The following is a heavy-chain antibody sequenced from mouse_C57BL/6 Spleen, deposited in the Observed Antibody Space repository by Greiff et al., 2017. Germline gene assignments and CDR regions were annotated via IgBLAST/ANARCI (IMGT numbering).Heavy chain of an antibody. CDR3: ARGRDYGYAMDY. D-gene: IGHD1-1*01. Sequence: QVQLQQSGAELVKPGASVKMSCKASGYTFTSYWITWVKQRPGQGLEWIGDIYPGSGSTNYNEKFKSKATLAVDTSSSTAYMQLSSLTSEDSAVYYCARGRDYGYAMDYWGQGTSVTVSS. J-gene: IGHJ4*01. V-gene: IGHV1-55*01. CDR1: GYTFTSYW. CDR2: IYPGSGST.